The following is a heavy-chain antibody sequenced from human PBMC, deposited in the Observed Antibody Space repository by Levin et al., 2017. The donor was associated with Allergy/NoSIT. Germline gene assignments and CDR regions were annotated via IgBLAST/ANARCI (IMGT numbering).Heavy chain of an antibody. Sequence: GGSLRLSCAASGFIFSTYAMTWVRQAPGKGLEWVSTTSGSGSSTYYADSVEGRFTISRDNSKNTLYLQMSSLRAEDTAVYFCAKYDSGYDSTRQPIDYWGQGTLVTVSS. CDR2: TSGSGSST. V-gene: IGHV3-23*01. CDR3: AKYDSGYDSTRQPIDY. D-gene: IGHD5-12*01. J-gene: IGHJ4*02. CDR1: GFIFSTYA.